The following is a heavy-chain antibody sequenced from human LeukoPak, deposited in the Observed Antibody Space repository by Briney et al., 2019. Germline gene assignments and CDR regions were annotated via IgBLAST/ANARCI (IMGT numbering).Heavy chain of an antibody. CDR1: GFTFSSYA. Sequence: QSGGSLRLSCAASGFTFSSYAMSWVRQAPGKGLEWVANIKQDGSEKYYVDSVKGRFTISRDNAKNSLYLQMNSLRAEDTAVYYCARDMYSSSWYYEGFAFDIWGQGTMVTVSS. D-gene: IGHD6-13*01. CDR3: ARDMYSSSWYYEGFAFDI. CDR2: IKQDGSEK. J-gene: IGHJ3*02. V-gene: IGHV3-7*01.